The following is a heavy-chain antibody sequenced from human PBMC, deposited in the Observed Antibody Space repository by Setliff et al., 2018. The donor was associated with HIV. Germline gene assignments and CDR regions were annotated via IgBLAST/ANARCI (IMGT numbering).Heavy chain of an antibody. CDR2: VYYSGIT. CDR1: GDSIRSNFNY. J-gene: IGHJ4*02. V-gene: IGHV4-39*07. D-gene: IGHD2-21*01. Sequence: TLSLTCTVSGDSIRSNFNYWAWIRQSPGRGLEWIGSVYYSGITHYNPSLKSRVTISVDTSKNQFSLKLSSVTAADTAVYYCGRCMSVAVPEYWGQGTLVTVSS. CDR3: GRCMSVAVPEY.